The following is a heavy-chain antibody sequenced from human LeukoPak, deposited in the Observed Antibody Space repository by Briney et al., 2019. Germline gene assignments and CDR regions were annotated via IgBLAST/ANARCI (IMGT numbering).Heavy chain of an antibody. J-gene: IGHJ6*02. V-gene: IGHV4-31*03. Sequence: PSETLSLTCTVSGGSISSGGYYWSWIRQHPGKGLEWIGYIYYSGSTYYNPSLKSRVTISVDTSKNQFSLKLSSVTAADTAVYYCARGLYQPPRGMDVWGQGTTVTVSS. D-gene: IGHD2-2*01. CDR3: ARGLYQPPRGMDV. CDR1: GGSISSGGYY. CDR2: IYYSGST.